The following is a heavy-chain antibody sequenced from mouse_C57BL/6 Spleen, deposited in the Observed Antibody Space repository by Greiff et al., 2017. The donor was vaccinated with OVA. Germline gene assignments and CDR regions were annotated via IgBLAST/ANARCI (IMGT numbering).Heavy chain of an antibody. D-gene: IGHD2-5*01. Sequence: EVQLQQSGPVLVKPGASVKMSCKASGYTFTDYYMNWVKQSHGKSLEWIGVINPYNGGTSYNQKFKGKATLTVDKSSSTAYMELNSLTSEDSAVYYCARTYSNPYYAMDYWGQGTSVTVSS. CDR3: ARTYSNPYYAMDY. CDR1: GYTFTDYY. V-gene: IGHV1-19*01. CDR2: INPYNGGT. J-gene: IGHJ4*01.